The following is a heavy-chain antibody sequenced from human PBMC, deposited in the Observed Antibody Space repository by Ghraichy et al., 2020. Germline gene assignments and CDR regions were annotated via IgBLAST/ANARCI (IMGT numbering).Heavy chain of an antibody. CDR1: GFTFSSYS. CDR3: ASGWFYCSSTSCYDTMDY. J-gene: IGHJ4*02. CDR2: ISSSSSYI. V-gene: IGHV3-21*01. Sequence: GGSLRLSCAASGFTFSSYSMNWVRQAPGKGLEWVSSISSSSSYIYYADSVKGRFTISRDNAKNSLYLQMNSLRAEDTAVYYCASGWFYCSSTSCYDTMDYWGQGTLVTVSS. D-gene: IGHD2-2*01.